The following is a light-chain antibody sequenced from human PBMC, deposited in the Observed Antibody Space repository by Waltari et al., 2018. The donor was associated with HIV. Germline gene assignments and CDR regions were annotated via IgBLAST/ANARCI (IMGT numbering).Light chain of an antibody. CDR1: RLVDKY. V-gene: IGLV3-1*01. J-gene: IGLJ3*02. Sequence: SYELTQSPSVSVSAGQTASITCSGDRLVDKYVSWYRQKPGQSPGLVMYEDKKRPSGITERYAGTNGGRTATLTISGTQAMDEADYYWLAWDSSTAVFGGGTKLTVL. CDR3: LAWDSSTAV. CDR2: EDK.